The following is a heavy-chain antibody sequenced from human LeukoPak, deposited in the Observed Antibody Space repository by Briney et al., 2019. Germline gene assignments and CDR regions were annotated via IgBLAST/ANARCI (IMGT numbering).Heavy chain of an antibody. CDR1: GFTFSSYS. J-gene: IGHJ4*02. V-gene: IGHV3-48*01. CDR3: ARDRVTNPIDY. Sequence: PGGSLRLSCAASGFTFSSYSMNWVRQAPGKGLEWVSYISSSSSTIYYADSVKGRFTISRDNAKNPLYLQMNSLRAEDTAVYYCARDRVTNPIDYWGQGTLVTVSS. D-gene: IGHD3-3*01. CDR2: ISSSSSTI.